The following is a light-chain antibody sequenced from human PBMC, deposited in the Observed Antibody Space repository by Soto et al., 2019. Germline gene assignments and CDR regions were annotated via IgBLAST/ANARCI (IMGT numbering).Light chain of an antibody. Sequence: QSALTQPASVSGSPGQSITISCTGTSSDVGGYNYVSWYQQHPGKDPKLMIFEVSNRPSGVSNRFSGSKSGNTASLTISGLQPEDEADYYCTSYTSSFTHLFGTGTKVTVL. V-gene: IGLV2-14*01. CDR3: TSYTSSFTHL. J-gene: IGLJ1*01. CDR2: EVS. CDR1: SSDVGGYNY.